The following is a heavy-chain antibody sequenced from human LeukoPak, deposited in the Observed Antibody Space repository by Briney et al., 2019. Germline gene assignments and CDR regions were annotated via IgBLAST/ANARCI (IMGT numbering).Heavy chain of an antibody. CDR1: GDTFSSNA. CDR2: IIPILGIA. CDR3: AHPGHPGLGFPEDY. V-gene: IGHV1-69*04. J-gene: IGHJ4*02. Sequence: RASVKVSCKASGDTFSSNAISWVRQAPGQGLEWMGRIIPILGIANYAQKFQGRVTITADKSTSTAYMELSSLRSEDTAVYYCAHPGHPGLGFPEDYWGQGTLVTVSS.